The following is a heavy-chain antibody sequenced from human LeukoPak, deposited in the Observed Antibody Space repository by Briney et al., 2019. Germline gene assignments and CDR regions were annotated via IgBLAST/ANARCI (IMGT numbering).Heavy chain of an antibody. CDR3: AKEKLWFGELLLSMDV. V-gene: IGHV3-30*18. J-gene: IGHJ6*02. CDR1: GFTFSNYG. CDR2: IPYDGRNK. D-gene: IGHD3-10*01. Sequence: GGSLRLSCATSGFTFSNYGMHWVRQAPGKGLEWVAVIPYDGRNKYYADSVKGRFTISRDNSKNTLYLQMNSLRAEDTAVYYCAKEKLWFGELLLSMDVWGQGTTVTVPS.